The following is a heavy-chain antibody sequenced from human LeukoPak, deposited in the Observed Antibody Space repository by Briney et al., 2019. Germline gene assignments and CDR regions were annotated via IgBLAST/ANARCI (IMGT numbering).Heavy chain of an antibody. J-gene: IGHJ3*02. CDR3: ARDVYYYDSSGSRAFDI. D-gene: IGHD3-22*01. CDR2: IYHSGST. Sequence: TSETLSLTCTVSGVSISSYYWSWIRQPPGKGLEWIGNIYHSGSTNYNASLKSRVTISVDTSKNQFSLKLSSVTAADTAVYYCARDVYYYDSSGSRAFDIWGQGTMVTVSS. CDR1: GVSISSYY. V-gene: IGHV4-59*01.